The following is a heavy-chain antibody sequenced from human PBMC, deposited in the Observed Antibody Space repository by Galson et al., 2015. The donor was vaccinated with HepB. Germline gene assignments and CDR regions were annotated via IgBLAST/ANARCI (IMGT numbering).Heavy chain of an antibody. V-gene: IGHV4-59*01. CDR3: ARDHYGSGSYYVPWFDP. J-gene: IGHJ5*02. D-gene: IGHD3-10*01. CDR2: IYYSGST. CDR1: GGPISGFH. Sequence: LSLTCTVSGGPISGFHWSWIRQPPGKGLEWIGYIYYSGSTNYNPSLKSRVTISLDTSKNQFSLKLRSVTAADTAVYYCARDHYGSGSYYVPWFDPWGQGTLVTVSS.